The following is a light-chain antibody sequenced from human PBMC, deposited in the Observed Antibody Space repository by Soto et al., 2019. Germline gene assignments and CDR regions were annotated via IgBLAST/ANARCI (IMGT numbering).Light chain of an antibody. CDR1: SSDVGGYNY. CDR2: DVS. V-gene: IGLV2-14*01. Sequence: QSALTQPASVSGSPGQSITISCTGTSSDVGGYNYVSWYQQHPGKAPKLMIYDVSNRPSGVSNRFSGSKSGTTASLTISGLQAEYEADYYCSSYTSSGTHVVFGAGTKLTVL. CDR3: SSYTSSGTHVV. J-gene: IGLJ2*01.